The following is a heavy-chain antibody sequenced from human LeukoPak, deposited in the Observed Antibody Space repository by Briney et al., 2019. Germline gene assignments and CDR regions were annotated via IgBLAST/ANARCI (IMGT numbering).Heavy chain of an antibody. Sequence: ASVKVSCKASGGTFSSYAISWVRQAPGQGLEWMGWMQPHSGDTGFAQKFQGRVKMTRDTSISTVYMEVSSLTSEDTAVYYCARVPRDGSSLDSWGQGTLVSVSS. CDR2: MQPHSGDT. D-gene: IGHD3-10*01. J-gene: IGHJ4*02. V-gene: IGHV1-8*02. CDR1: GGTFSSYA. CDR3: ARVPRDGSSLDS.